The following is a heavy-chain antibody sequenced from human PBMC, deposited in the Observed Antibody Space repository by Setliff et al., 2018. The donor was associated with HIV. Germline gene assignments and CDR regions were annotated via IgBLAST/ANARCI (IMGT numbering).Heavy chain of an antibody. CDR1: GFIFSNYW. CDR2: IKQDGSEK. D-gene: IGHD3-10*01. CDR3: ARTSAGGQENDY. J-gene: IGHJ4*02. Sequence: GESLKISCGASGFIFSNYWMSWVRQAPGKGLEWVANIKQDGSEKNYVNSVKGRFAISRDNAKNSLYLQLNSLRADDTALYYCARTSAGGQENDYWGQGTLVTAPQ. V-gene: IGHV3-7*03.